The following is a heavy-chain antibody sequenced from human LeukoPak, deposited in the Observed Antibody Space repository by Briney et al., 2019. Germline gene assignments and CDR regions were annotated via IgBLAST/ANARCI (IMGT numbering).Heavy chain of an antibody. V-gene: IGHV1-69*05. J-gene: IGHJ6*03. CDR2: IMPLFNTA. Sequence: SVKVSCKASGGTFSSYSITWVRRAPGQGLEWMGGIMPLFNTANYAQQFQGRVTITTDESTSTAYMELSSLRFEDTAMYYCARVDRYHYYLEVWGKGTTVTVSS. CDR3: ARVDRYHYYLEV. CDR1: GGTFSSYS.